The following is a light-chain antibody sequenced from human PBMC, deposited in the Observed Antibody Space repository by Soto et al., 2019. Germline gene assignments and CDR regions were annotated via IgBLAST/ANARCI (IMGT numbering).Light chain of an antibody. CDR3: QQLRELPRT. J-gene: IGKJ2*02. V-gene: IGKV3-11*01. Sequence: EIVLTQSPATLSLSPGESATLSCRASQSVDNYLAWYQQKPGQAPRLLIYAASTRATGIPGMFSGSGSGTEFPLTISSLEPEDFAVYYCQQLRELPRTFGRGTKLEIK. CDR1: QSVDNY. CDR2: AAS.